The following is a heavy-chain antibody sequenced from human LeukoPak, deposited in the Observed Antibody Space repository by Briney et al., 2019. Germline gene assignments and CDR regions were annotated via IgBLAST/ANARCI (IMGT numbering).Heavy chain of an antibody. CDR1: GGSINTYY. CDR2: IYTSGST. J-gene: IGHJ5*02. CDR3: AREPSPHYSSSWYGYNWFDP. Sequence: PSETLSLTCTVSGGSINTYYWSWIRQPAGKGLEWIGRIYTSGSTNYNPSLKSRVTMSVDTSKNQFSLKLSSVTAADTAVYYCAREPSPHYSSSWYGYNWFDPWGQGTLVTVSS. V-gene: IGHV4-4*07. D-gene: IGHD6-13*01.